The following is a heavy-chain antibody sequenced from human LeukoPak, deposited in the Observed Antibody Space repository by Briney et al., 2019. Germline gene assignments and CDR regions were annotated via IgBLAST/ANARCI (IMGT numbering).Heavy chain of an antibody. CDR3: ARIQWLDIGHYYGMDD. CDR2: IYPGDSDT. J-gene: IGHJ6*02. V-gene: IGHV5-51*01. CDR1: GYSFTSYW. D-gene: IGHD6-19*01. Sequence: GESLKISCKGSGYSFTSYWIGWVRQMPGKGLEWMGIIYPGDSDTRYSPSFQGQVTISADKSISTAYLQWSSLKASDTAMYYCARIQWLDIGHYYGMDDWGQGTTVTVSS.